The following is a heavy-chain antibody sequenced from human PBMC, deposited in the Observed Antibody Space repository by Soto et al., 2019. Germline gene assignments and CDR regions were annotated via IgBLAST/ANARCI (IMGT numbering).Heavy chain of an antibody. CDR1: GFTFSSYG. V-gene: IGHV3-30*18. Sequence: QVQLVESGGGVVQPGRSLRLSCAASGFTFSSYGMHWVRQAPGKGLEWVAVISYDGSNKYYADSVKGRFTISRGIPKNTLYLQMNSLRAEDTAVYYCAKDAQAGPGLFDYWGQGTLVTVSS. CDR3: AKDAQAGPGLFDY. J-gene: IGHJ4*02. CDR2: ISYDGSNK. D-gene: IGHD6-19*01.